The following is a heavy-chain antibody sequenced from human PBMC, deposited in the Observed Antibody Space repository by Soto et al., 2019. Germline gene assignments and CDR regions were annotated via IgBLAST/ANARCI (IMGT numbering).Heavy chain of an antibody. CDR2: ISYDGSNK. V-gene: IGHV3-30*18. CDR3: AKDASHDYGDWFDP. CDR1: GFTFSSYG. J-gene: IGHJ5*02. Sequence: QVQLVESGGGVVQPGRSLRLSCAASGFTFSSYGMHWVRQAPGKGLEWVAVISYDGSNKYYADSVKGRFTISRDKSKNTRDLQMNSRRAEDTAVYYGAKDASHDYGDWFDPWGQGTLVTVSS. D-gene: IGHD4-17*01.